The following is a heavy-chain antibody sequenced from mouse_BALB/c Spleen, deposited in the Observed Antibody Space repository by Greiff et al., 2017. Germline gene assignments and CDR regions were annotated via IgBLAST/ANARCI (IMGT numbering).Heavy chain of an antibody. CDR3: ARDQDYRYDGWYFDV. CDR1: GFTFSDYY. D-gene: IGHD2-14*01. V-gene: IGHV5-4*02. Sequence: EVKLMESGGGLVKPGGSLKLSCAASGFTFSDYYMYWVRQTPEKRLEWVATISDGGSYTYYPDSVKGRFTISRDNAKNNLYLQMSSLKSEDTAMYYCARDQDYRYDGWYFDVWGAGTTVTVAS. CDR2: ISDGGSYT. J-gene: IGHJ1*01.